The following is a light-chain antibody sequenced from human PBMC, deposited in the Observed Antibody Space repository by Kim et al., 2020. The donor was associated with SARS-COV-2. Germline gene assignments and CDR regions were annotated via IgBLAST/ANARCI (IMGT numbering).Light chain of an antibody. V-gene: IGLV1-40*01. CDR2: DNS. CDR3: QSYDTSLSGWV. J-gene: IGLJ3*02. Sequence: QSVLTQSPSVSGAPGQRVTISCTGSSSNIGAGYDVHWYQQLPGTAPKLLIYDNSNRPSGVSDRFSGSKSGTSASLAITGLQVEDEADYYCQSYDTSLSGWVFGGGTQLTVL. CDR1: SSNIGAGYD.